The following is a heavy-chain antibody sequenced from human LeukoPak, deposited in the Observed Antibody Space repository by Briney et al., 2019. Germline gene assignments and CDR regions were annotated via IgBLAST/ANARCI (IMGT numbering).Heavy chain of an antibody. V-gene: IGHV4-59*08. J-gene: IGHJ4*02. CDR3: AKSDYYASGLDY. CDR1: GGSITSYY. CDR2: TYYTGTT. D-gene: IGHD3-10*01. Sequence: PSETLSLTCTVSGGSITSYYWSWIWQPPGKGLEWIGYTYYTGTTNYSPSLKSRVTIPVDTSKKQFSLKLSSVTAADTAVYYCAKSDYYASGLDYWGQGTLVTVSS.